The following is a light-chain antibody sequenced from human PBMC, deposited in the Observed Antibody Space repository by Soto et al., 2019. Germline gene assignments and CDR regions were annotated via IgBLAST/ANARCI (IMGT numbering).Light chain of an antibody. V-gene: IGKV1-39*01. CDR1: QSISTY. CDR2: AVS. CDR3: QQSDSLPYT. Sequence: DIQMTQSPSSLSASVGDRVTIACRASQSISTYLNWYQQKPGKAPEVLIYAVSSLQRGVPSRFSGSGSGTDFTLTIRSLQPEDFAAYYCQQSDSLPYTFGQGTKLEIK. J-gene: IGKJ2*01.